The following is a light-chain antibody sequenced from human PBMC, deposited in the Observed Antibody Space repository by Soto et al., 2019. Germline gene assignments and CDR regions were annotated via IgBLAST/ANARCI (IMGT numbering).Light chain of an antibody. V-gene: IGKV3-20*01. CDR3: QQSDTSPCT. CDR1: QTINSSY. CDR2: GAS. Sequence: EIVLTQSPGTLSLSPGQRATLSCRASQTINSSYFSWYQQRPGQAPRLLMYGASNRATGIPDRFSGRGSGTDFTLTITRLEPEDFAVYYCQQSDTSPCTFGPGTKVDVK. J-gene: IGKJ3*01.